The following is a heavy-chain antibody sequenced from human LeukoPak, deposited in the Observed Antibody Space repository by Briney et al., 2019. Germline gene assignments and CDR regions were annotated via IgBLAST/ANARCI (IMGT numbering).Heavy chain of an antibody. CDR1: GGTFSSYA. D-gene: IGHD2-2*01. CDR2: IIPIFGTA. V-gene: IGHV1-69*05. Sequence: SVKVSCKASGGTFSSYAISWVRQAPGQGLEWMGGIIPIFGTANYAQKFQGRVTITTDESTSTAYMELSSLRSEDTAVYYCARGRDCSSTSCHRFDLWGRGTLVTVSS. CDR3: ARGRDCSSTSCHRFDL. J-gene: IGHJ2*01.